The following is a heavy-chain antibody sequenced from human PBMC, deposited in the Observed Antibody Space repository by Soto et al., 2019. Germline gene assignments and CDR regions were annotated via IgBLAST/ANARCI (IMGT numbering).Heavy chain of an antibody. CDR1: GFTFGHSA. D-gene: IGHD3-10*01. CDR2: ISGTGGAA. Sequence: PGGSLRLSCAASGFTFGHSAMSWVRQAPGKGLEWVAAISGTGGAAYYADSVKGRFTISRDNSRNTLFLQMNSLRVDDTAICHCAKPEEVVRGFDFWGLGTLVTVSS. CDR3: AKPEEVVRGFDF. V-gene: IGHV3-23*01. J-gene: IGHJ4*02.